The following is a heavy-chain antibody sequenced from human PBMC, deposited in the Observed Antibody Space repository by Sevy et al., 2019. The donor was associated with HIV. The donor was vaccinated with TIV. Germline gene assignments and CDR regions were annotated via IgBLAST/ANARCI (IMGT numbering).Heavy chain of an antibody. Sequence: ASLKVSCKASGYTFTSYGISWVRQAPGQGLEWMGWISAYNGNTNYAQKLQGRVTMTTDTSTSTAYMELRSLRSDDTAVYYCARSRYDSSGYYFYYYGMDVWGQGTTVTVSS. V-gene: IGHV1-18*01. D-gene: IGHD3-22*01. CDR2: ISAYNGNT. CDR3: ARSRYDSSGYYFYYYGMDV. J-gene: IGHJ6*02. CDR1: GYTFTSYG.